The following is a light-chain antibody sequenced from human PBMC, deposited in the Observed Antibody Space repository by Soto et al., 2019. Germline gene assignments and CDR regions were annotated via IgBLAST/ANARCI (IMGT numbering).Light chain of an antibody. Sequence: DIQMTQSPSTLSGSVGDRVTITCRASQTIRSWLAWYQQKPGKAPKLLIYKASTLKSGVPSRFSGSGSWTEFTLTISSLQPDDFATYYCQHYNSYSEAFGQGTKVEL. J-gene: IGKJ1*01. CDR3: QHYNSYSEA. V-gene: IGKV1-5*03. CDR1: QTIRSW. CDR2: KAS.